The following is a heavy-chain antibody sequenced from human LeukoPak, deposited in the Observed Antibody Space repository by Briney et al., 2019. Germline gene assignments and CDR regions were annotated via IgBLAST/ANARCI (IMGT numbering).Heavy chain of an antibody. Sequence: PGGSLRLSCAASGFTFSSYAMHWVRQAPGKGLEWVAVISYDGSNKYYADSVKGRFTISRDNSKNTLYLQMNSLRAEDTAVYYCAKSSGSGSYWRDWFDPWGQGTLVTVSS. J-gene: IGHJ5*02. CDR2: ISYDGSNK. D-gene: IGHD3-10*01. V-gene: IGHV3-30-3*02. CDR1: GFTFSSYA. CDR3: AKSSGSGSYWRDWFDP.